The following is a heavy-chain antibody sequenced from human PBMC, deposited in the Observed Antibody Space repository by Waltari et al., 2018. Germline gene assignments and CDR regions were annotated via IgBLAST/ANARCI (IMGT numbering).Heavy chain of an antibody. CDR1: GDSVSSNSAA. CDR3: AAGPSMDY. J-gene: IGHJ4*02. Sequence: QVQLQQSGPGLVKPSQTLSLTCAISGDSVSSNSAAWNWIRQSPSRGLEWLGRTHYMAKWYDDYAVYGKSGRTIKPDTSKNQFSLQLNSVTPEDTAVYYCAAGPSMDYWGQGTLVTVSS. CDR2: THYMAKWYD. V-gene: IGHV6-1*01. D-gene: IGHD2-2*01.